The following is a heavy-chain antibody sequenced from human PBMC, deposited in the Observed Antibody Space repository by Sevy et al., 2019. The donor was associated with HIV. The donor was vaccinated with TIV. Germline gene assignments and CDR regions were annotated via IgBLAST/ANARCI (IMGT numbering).Heavy chain of an antibody. D-gene: IGHD5-18*01. Sequence: GGSLRLSCAASGFTFSSYWMSWVRRAPGKGLEWVAIRKEDGSERNYVDSVKGRFTISRDNAKNSLYLQMNSLRAEETAVYYGAREGVGGYSYSLDCWGQGTLVTVSS. J-gene: IGHJ4*02. CDR2: RKEDGSER. CDR1: GFTFSSYW. V-gene: IGHV3-7*01. CDR3: AREGVGGYSYSLDC.